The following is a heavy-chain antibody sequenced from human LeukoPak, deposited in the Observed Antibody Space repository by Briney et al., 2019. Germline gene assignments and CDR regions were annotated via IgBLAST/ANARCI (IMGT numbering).Heavy chain of an antibody. CDR3: ARARVDTAMADFDY. V-gene: IGHV5-10-1*01. J-gene: IGHJ4*02. CDR1: GSRFPSYW. D-gene: IGHD5-18*01. Sequence: GESLKISCKAPGSRFPSYWITWVRQMPGKGLEWMGGIDPIDSYTTYSPSFQGHVTISADKSIATAYLQWSSLKASDTAMYYCARARVDTAMADFDYWGQGTLVTVSS. CDR2: IDPIDSYT.